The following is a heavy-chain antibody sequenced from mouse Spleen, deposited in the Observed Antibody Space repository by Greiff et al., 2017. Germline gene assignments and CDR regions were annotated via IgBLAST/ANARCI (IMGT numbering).Heavy chain of an antibody. D-gene: IGHD2-14*01. V-gene: IGHV5-9*04. CDR2: ISSVGGNT. J-gene: IGHJ1*01. Sequence: EVKLVESGGGLVKLGGSLKLSCAASGFTFSSYAMSWVRQTPEKRLEWVATISSVGGNTYYPDSVKGRFTISRDNAKNTLYLQMSSLKSEDTAMYYCARQRYHWYFDVWGAGTTVTVSS. CDR3: ARQRYHWYFDV. CDR1: GFTFSSYA.